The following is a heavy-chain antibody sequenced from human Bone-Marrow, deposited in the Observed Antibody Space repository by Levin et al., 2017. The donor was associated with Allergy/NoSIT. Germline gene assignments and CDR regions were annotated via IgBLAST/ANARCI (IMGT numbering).Heavy chain of an antibody. J-gene: IGHJ4*02. CDR1: GGSISSSLYD. CDR2: ISYSGTT. D-gene: IGHD1-26*01. CDR3: ARQERDNGGPRYFKY. Sequence: SETLSLTCTVSGGSISSSLYDWGWVRQPPGKGLEWIGTISYSGTTYYNPSLKSRVTISVDTSKNQFSLKLNSVTAPDTSFYYCARQERDNGGPRYFKYWGQGTLVTVSS. V-gene: IGHV4-39*01.